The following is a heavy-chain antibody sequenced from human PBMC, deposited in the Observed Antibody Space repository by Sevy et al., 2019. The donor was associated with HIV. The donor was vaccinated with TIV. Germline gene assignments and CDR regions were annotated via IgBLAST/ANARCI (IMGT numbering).Heavy chain of an antibody. V-gene: IGHV4-34*01. CDR1: GVSFSDYY. Sequence: SETLSLTCAVSGVSFSDYYWAWIRQAPGKGLEWIGEVSQSGSANYNPSLRSRVIMSLDTSKNHVSLKLTSVTAADTAMYYCARGPLFSPEYCSGGTSPTIDFWSQGTLVIVSS. CDR2: VSQSGSA. J-gene: IGHJ4*01. D-gene: IGHD2-15*01. CDR3: ARGPLFSPEYCSGGTSPTIDF.